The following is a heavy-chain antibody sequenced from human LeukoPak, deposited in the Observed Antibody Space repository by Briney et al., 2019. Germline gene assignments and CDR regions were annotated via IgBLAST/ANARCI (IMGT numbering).Heavy chain of an antibody. CDR2: ISGSGGST. D-gene: IGHD2-15*01. CDR1: GFTFSSYA. CDR3: ATPPPHRYCSGGSCYRQTYYYYGMDV. J-gene: IGHJ6*02. Sequence: GGSLRLSCAASGFTFSSYAMSWVRQAPGKGLEWVSAISGSGGSTYYADSVKGRFTISRDNSKNTLYLQMNSLRAEDTAVYYCATPPPHRYCSGGSCYRQTYYYYGMDVWGQGTTVTVSS. V-gene: IGHV3-23*01.